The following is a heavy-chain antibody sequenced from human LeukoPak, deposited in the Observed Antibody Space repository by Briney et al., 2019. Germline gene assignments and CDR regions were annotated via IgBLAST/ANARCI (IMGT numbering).Heavy chain of an antibody. CDR1: SDSFIGYY. D-gene: IGHD2-8*01. Sequence: SETLSLTCAVYSDSFIGYYWNWIRQPPGKGLEWIGEINHSGSTNYNPSLKSRATISVDTSKKQFSLKLSSVTAGDTAVYYCACTAGYWGQGTLVTVSS. V-gene: IGHV4-34*01. CDR3: ACTAGY. CDR2: INHSGST. J-gene: IGHJ4*02.